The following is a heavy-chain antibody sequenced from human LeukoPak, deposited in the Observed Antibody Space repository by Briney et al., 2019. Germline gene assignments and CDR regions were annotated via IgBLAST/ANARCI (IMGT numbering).Heavy chain of an antibody. CDR3: AREGGGGYCSSTSCYIVSYYYYYMDV. CDR2: IYTSGST. V-gene: IGHV4-61*02. Sequence: PSGTLSLTCTVSGGSISSGSYYWSWIRQPAGKGLEWIGRIYTSGSTNYNPSLKSRVTISVDTSKNQFSLKLSSVTAADTAVYYCAREGGGGYCSSTSCYIVSYYYYYMDVWGKGTTVTVSS. D-gene: IGHD2-2*02. J-gene: IGHJ6*03. CDR1: GGSISSGSYY.